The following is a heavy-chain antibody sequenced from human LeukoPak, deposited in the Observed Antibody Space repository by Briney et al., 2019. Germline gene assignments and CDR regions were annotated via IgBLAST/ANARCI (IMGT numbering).Heavy chain of an antibody. Sequence: GGSLRLSCATSDFSFRSHWMHWVRQAPGKGLVWVSRIIGDGNSISYADSGKGRFTISRDNAKNTLYLQMDSLRVEDTAVYYCARGHVTGSDRHWDYWGQGVLVTVSS. CDR1: DFSFRSHW. V-gene: IGHV3-74*01. J-gene: IGHJ4*02. CDR2: IIGDGNSI. CDR3: ARGHVTGSDRHWDY. D-gene: IGHD3-9*01.